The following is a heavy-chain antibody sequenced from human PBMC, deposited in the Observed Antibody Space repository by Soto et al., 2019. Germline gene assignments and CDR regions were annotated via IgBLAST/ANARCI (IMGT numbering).Heavy chain of an antibody. CDR3: ARSNDSSGLRLSAFDI. V-gene: IGHV4-30-4*01. CDR1: GGSISRCDYY. Sequence: LTWTVSGGSISRCDYYWSWIRQPPGKGLEWIGYIYYSGSTYYNPSLKSRVTISVDTSKNQFSLKLSSVTAADTAVYYCARSNDSSGLRLSAFDIWGQGTMVPVSS. D-gene: IGHD3-22*01. CDR2: IYYSGST. J-gene: IGHJ3*02.